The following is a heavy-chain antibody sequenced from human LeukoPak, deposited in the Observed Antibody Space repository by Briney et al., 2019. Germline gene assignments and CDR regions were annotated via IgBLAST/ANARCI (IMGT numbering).Heavy chain of an antibody. CDR3: ARDGFDGYKDY. V-gene: IGHV4-38-2*02. Sequence: SETLSLTCTVSGYSISSGYYWGWIRQPPGKGLEWIGSIYHSGSTYYNPSLKSRVTISVDTSKNQFSLKLSSVTAADTAVYYCARDGFDGYKDYWGQGTPVTVSS. D-gene: IGHD5-24*01. CDR1: GYSISSGYY. J-gene: IGHJ4*02. CDR2: IYHSGST.